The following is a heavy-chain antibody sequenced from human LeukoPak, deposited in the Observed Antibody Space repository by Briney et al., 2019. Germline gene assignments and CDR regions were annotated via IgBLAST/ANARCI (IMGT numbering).Heavy chain of an antibody. J-gene: IGHJ4*02. CDR3: AKDGMEWPWTAAY. CDR1: GFTFSSYA. Sequence: GGSLTLSCAASGFTFSSYAMSWVRPAPGKGLEWVSAISGSGGSTYYADSVKGRFTISRDNSKSTLYMQMNSLRAEDTAVYYCAKDGMEWPWTAAYWGQGTLVTVSS. CDR2: ISGSGGST. V-gene: IGHV3-23*01. D-gene: IGHD3-3*01.